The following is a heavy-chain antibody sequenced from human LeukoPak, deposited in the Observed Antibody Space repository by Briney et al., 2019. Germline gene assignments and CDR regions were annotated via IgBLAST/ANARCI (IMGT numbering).Heavy chain of an antibody. CDR2: IHPNSGVT. D-gene: IGHD3-22*01. CDR3: ARGGYYNTSGYHYVQGFDP. Sequence: ASVKVSCKASGYTFTDYYIHWVRQAPGQGLEWMGWIHPNSGVTNSAQKLQGRVTMTRDTSITTVNMELNRLRSDDTAVYCCARGGYYNTSGYHYVQGFDPWGQGTLVTVSS. J-gene: IGHJ5*02. CDR1: GYTFTDYY. V-gene: IGHV1-2*02.